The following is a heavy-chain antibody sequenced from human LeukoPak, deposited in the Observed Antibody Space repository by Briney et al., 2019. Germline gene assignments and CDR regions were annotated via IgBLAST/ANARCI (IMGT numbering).Heavy chain of an antibody. V-gene: IGHV1-69*04. Sequence: GASVKVSCKASGGTFSSYAISWVRQAPGQGLEWMGRIIPILGIANYAQKFQGRVTITADKSTSTAYMELSSLRSEDTAVYYCARADCSSTSCYPYYFDYWGQGTLVTVSS. J-gene: IGHJ4*02. D-gene: IGHD2-2*01. CDR1: GGTFSSYA. CDR3: ARADCSSTSCYPYYFDY. CDR2: IIPILGIA.